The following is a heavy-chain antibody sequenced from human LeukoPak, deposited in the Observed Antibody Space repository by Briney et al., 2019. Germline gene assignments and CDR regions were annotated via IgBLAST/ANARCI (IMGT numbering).Heavy chain of an antibody. D-gene: IGHD2-15*01. CDR3: AKNPLGYCSGGSCSYFDY. V-gene: IGHV3-30*18. J-gene: IGHJ4*02. Sequence: GGSLRLSCAASGFTFSSYGMHWVRQAPGKGLEWVAVISYDGSNKYYADSVKGRFTISRDNSKNTLYLQMNSLRAEDTAVYYCAKNPLGYCSGGSCSYFDYWGQGTLVTVSS. CDR1: GFTFSSYG. CDR2: ISYDGSNK.